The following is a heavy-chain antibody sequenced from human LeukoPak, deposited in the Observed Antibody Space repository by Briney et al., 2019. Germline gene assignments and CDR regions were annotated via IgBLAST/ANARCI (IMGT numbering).Heavy chain of an antibody. CDR1: GYTFTGYY. CDR3: ARGDLYYYDSSGSDYYYMDV. Sequence: ASVKVSCKASGYTFTGYYMHWVRQAPGQGLEWMGWINPNSGGTNYAQKFQGRVIMTRDTSISTAYMELSRLRSDDTAVYYCARGDLYYYDSSGSDYYYMDVWGKGTTVTVSS. J-gene: IGHJ6*03. V-gene: IGHV1-2*02. D-gene: IGHD3-22*01. CDR2: INPNSGGT.